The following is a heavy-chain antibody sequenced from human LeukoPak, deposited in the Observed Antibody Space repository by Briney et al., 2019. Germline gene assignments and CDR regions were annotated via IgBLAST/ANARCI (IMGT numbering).Heavy chain of an antibody. CDR2: IHPRSGET. V-gene: IGHV1-2*02. D-gene: IGHD3-10*01. Sequence: ASVKVSCKASGYTFTGYDMHWVRQAPGQGLEWMGWIHPRSGETNYAYKFRGRVTMTRDTSISTAYMDLGSLGSDDTAVYYCARDGEYGTGSYYRGCFDYWGQGILVTVSS. CDR1: GYTFTGYD. J-gene: IGHJ4*02. CDR3: ARDGEYGTGSYYRGCFDY.